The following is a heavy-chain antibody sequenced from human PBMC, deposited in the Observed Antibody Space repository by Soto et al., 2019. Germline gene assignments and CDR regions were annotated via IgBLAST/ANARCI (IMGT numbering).Heavy chain of an antibody. CDR3: ARRRASDYGGNHHPYYFDR. CDR2: ISYSGRT. J-gene: IGHJ4*02. CDR1: GASIIADSYF. V-gene: IGHV4-39*01. D-gene: IGHD4-17*01. Sequence: SETLSLTCTVSGASIIADSYFWVWIRHSPRRGLELIGSISYSGRTYDNPSLQSRVTISIDASKNQFSLKLTSVTTADTAVYYCARRRASDYGGNHHPYYFDRWGQGALVTVSS.